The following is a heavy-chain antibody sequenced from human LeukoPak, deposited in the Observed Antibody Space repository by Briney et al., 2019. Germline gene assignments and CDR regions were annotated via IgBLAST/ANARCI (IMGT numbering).Heavy chain of an antibody. CDR2: IIPIFGTA. D-gene: IGHD5-18*01. CDR1: GGTFSSYA. Sequence: ASVKVSCKASGGTFSSYAISWVRQAPGQGLEWMGGIIPIFGTANYAQKFQGRVTITADESTSTAYMELSSLRSEDMAVYYCARGNTREYTVRGYSYGWFLTTVCLDYWGQGTLVTVSS. V-gene: IGHV1-69*13. CDR3: ARGNTREYTVRGYSYGWFLTTVCLDY. J-gene: IGHJ4*02.